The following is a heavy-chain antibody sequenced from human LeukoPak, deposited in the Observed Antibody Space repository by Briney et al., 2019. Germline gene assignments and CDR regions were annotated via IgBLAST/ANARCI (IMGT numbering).Heavy chain of an antibody. J-gene: IGHJ4*02. CDR3: VGDPGDY. D-gene: IGHD7-27*01. V-gene: IGHV3-7*01. CDR2: IKPDGSEE. Sequence: GGSLRLSCAASGFTFSSYWMSWVRQAPGKGLEWVANIKPDGSEEYYVDSVKDRFTISRDNAKNSLYLQMNGLRVEDTAVYFCVGDPGDYWGQGTLVTVSS. CDR1: GFTFSSYW.